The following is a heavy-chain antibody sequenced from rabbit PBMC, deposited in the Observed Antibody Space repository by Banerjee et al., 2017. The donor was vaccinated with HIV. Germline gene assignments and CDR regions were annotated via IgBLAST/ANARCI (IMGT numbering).Heavy chain of an antibody. D-gene: IGHD4-1*01. J-gene: IGHJ4*01. CDR1: GFTLSSYW. Sequence: QSLEESGGDLVKPGASLTLTCTASGFTLSSYWMCWVRQAPGKGLEWIACIAVDSSGYTGYASWAKGRFTISKISSTTVTLQMTSLTAADTATYFCARDLAGVIGWNFGLWGQGTLVTVS. V-gene: IGHV1S40*01. CDR3: ARDLAGVIGWNFGL. CDR2: IAVDSSGYT.